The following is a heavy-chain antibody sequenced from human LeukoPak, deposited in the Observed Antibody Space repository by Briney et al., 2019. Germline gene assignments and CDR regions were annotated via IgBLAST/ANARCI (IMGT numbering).Heavy chain of an antibody. J-gene: IGHJ3*02. V-gene: IGHV3-23*01. CDR1: GFSFSDYD. CDR2: MSLSTSGK. Sequence: GGSLRLSCAASGFSFSDYDMSWVRQAPGKGLEWVSSMSLSTSGKTYADSVKGRFTVSTDKAKNTLYLQMDSLRAEDTAMYYCAKALTRWAFDMWGQGTMVTVSS. CDR3: AKALTRWAFDM. D-gene: IGHD3-16*01.